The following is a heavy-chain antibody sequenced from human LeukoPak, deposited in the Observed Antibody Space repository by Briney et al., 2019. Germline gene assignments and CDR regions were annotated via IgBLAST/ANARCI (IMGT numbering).Heavy chain of an antibody. CDR1: GGSISSYY. CDR2: IYYSGST. D-gene: IGHD1-26*01. J-gene: IGHJ4*02. V-gene: IGHV4-59*01. Sequence: SETLSLTCTVSGGSISSYYWSWIRQPPGKGLEWIGYIYYSGSTNYNPSLKSRVTISVDTSKNQFSLKLSSVTAADTAVYYCARGGRRGLYYFDSWGQGTQVTVSS. CDR3: ARGGRRGLYYFDS.